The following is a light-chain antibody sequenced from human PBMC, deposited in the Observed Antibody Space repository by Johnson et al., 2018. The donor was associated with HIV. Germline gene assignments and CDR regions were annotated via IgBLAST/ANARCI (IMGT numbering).Light chain of an antibody. Sequence: QLVLTQPPSVSAAPRQKVTISCSGSSSNIGKNYVSWYRHLPGTAPKLLIYDNDKRPSGIPDRFSGSRSGTSPTRGITGLQTGDEADYYCGAWDSGLTAGVFGTGTKVTVL. CDR2: DND. V-gene: IGLV1-51*01. CDR1: SSNIGKNY. J-gene: IGLJ1*01. CDR3: GAWDSGLTAGV.